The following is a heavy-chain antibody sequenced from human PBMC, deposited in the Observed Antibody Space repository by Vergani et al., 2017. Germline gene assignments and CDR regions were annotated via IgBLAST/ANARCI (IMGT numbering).Heavy chain of an antibody. CDR2: IYYSGST. J-gene: IGHJ3*02. CDR3: ARDRVGAPLDAVDI. CDR1: GGSISSYY. D-gene: IGHD1-26*01. Sequence: QVQLQESGPGLVKPSETLSLTCTVSGGSISSYYWSWIRQPPGKGLEWIGYIYYSGSTNYNPSLKSRVTISVDTSKNQFSLKLSSVTAADTAVYYCARDRVGAPLDAVDIWCQGTMVTVSS. V-gene: IGHV4-59*01.